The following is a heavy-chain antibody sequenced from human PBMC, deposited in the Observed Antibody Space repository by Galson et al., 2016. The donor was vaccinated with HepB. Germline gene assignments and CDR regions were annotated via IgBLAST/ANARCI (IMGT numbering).Heavy chain of an antibody. CDR2: IIPLIGLA. Sequence: SVKVSCKASGGTFSNYAISWVRQAPGQGLEWMGRIIPLIGLANYAQKFQGRVTITADKSTNTAYMELSSLTYDDTAVYYCARAEWELCEIAYCGQGTLVTLSS. J-gene: IGHJ4*02. CDR3: ARAEWELCEIAY. D-gene: IGHD1-26*01. CDR1: GGTFSNYA. V-gene: IGHV1-69*04.